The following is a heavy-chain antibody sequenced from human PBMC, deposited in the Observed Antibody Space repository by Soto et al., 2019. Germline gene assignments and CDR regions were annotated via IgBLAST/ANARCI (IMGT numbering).Heavy chain of an antibody. D-gene: IGHD3-3*01. CDR2: INPSGGRT. CDR1: GYTFTSNQ. Sequence: QMQLVQSGAEVKKPGASVKVSCQASGYTFTSNQMHWVRQAPGQGLEWMGMINPSGGRTTYAQRLQGIVMMTRDTYTSTIYMELSSLTSEATTMYYCARDGPPTTTGVGPVYTMDAWGQGTTVTVS. V-gene: IGHV1-46*04. J-gene: IGHJ6*02. CDR3: ARDGPPTTTGVGPVYTMDA.